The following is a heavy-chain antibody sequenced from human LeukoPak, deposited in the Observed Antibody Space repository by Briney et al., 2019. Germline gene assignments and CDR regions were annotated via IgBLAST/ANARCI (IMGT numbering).Heavy chain of an antibody. CDR2: TSYDGSKN. Sequence: PGRSLRLSCAASGFSFSTYSMYWVRQTPGKGLEWLATTSYDGSKNYYADSVKGRLTISRDNSKSTLFLQMNSLSDEDAAVYYCARDPTQYLRYGHFDYWGQGTLVTVSS. CDR3: ARDPTQYLRYGHFDY. J-gene: IGHJ4*02. CDR1: GFSFSTYS. D-gene: IGHD5/OR15-5a*01. V-gene: IGHV3-30*04.